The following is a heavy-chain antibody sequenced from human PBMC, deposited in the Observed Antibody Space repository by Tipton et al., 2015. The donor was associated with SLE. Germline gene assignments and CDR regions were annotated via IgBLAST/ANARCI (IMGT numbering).Heavy chain of an antibody. D-gene: IGHD3-10*01. Sequence: GSLRLSCAASGFTFRTFEMNWVRQAPGKGLEWLSYISSRSTNSEYADSVRGRFTISRDNAKNSLYLQMNSLRAEDTALYYCARALVTYYYYGMDVWGQGTTVTVSS. V-gene: IGHV3-48*03. J-gene: IGHJ6*02. CDR1: GFTFRTFE. CDR2: ISSRSTNS. CDR3: ARALVTYYYYGMDV.